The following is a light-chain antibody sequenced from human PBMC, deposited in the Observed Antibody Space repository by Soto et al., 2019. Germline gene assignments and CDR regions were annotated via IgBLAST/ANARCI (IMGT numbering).Light chain of an antibody. V-gene: IGLV3-25*03. Sequence: SYELSQPPSVSVSPGQTARITCSGDAFPKKYAYWYQQKPGQAPVLVIFKDSQRPSGIPERFSGASSGTTVTLTISGVQAEDEADYHCQSADSSGSYLVFGGGTKLTVL. CDR1: AFPKKY. J-gene: IGLJ2*01. CDR3: QSADSSGSYLV. CDR2: KDS.